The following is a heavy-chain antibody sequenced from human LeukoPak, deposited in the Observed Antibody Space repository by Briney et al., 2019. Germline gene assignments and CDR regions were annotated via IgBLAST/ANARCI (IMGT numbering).Heavy chain of an antibody. V-gene: IGHV3-7*01. CDR3: TSWGDTTAEYFQR. J-gene: IGHJ1*01. CDR2: INPDGRDT. Sequence: ASLRLSCVVSGFTFNRCWMNWVRQAPGKGLEWVAHINPDGRDTYYVDSVKGRFTISRDNAQNSMYLQMNSLRVEDTAVYYCTSWGDTTAEYFQRWGQGTLVTVSS. D-gene: IGHD2-21*02. CDR1: GFTFNRCW.